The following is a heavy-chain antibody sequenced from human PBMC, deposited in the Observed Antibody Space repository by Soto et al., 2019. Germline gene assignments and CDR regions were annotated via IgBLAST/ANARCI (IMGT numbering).Heavy chain of an antibody. V-gene: IGHV3-49*03. J-gene: IGHJ4*02. CDR3: ARDLATYSSSWTPIVPSISFDY. D-gene: IGHD6-13*01. CDR2: IRSKAYGGTT. CDR1: GFTFGDYA. Sequence: GGSLRLSCTASGFTFGDYAMSWFRQAPWKGLEWVGFIRSKAYGGTTEYAASVKGRFTISRDDSKSIAYLQMNSLKTEDTAVYFCARDLATYSSSWTPIVPSISFDYWGQGTLVTVSS.